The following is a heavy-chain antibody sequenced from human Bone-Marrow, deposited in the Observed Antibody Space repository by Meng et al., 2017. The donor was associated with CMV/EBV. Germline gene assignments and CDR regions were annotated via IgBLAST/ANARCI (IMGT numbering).Heavy chain of an antibody. CDR3: ARTCSGGSCYSGYGMDV. V-gene: IGHV1-2*02. D-gene: IGHD2-15*01. CDR1: GYTFTGYY. CDR2: INPYSGGT. Sequence: ASVKVSCKASGYTFTGYYMHWVRQAPGQGLEWMGWINPYSGGTNYAQKFQGRVTMTRDTSISTAYMELSRLRSDDTAVYYCARTCSGGSCYSGYGMDVWGQGTTVTVSS. J-gene: IGHJ6*02.